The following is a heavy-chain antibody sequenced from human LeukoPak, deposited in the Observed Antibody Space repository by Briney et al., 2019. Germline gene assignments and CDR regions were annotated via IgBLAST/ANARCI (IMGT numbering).Heavy chain of an antibody. CDR3: AREKSSGCFDY. Sequence: GGSLRLSCAASGVTFSSYEMNWVRQAPGKGLEWVAYISSSGSTIYYADSLKGRFTISSDNPKNSLYLQMNSLRAEDTAVYDCAREKSSGCFDYWGQGTLVTVSS. CDR1: GVTFSSYE. CDR2: ISSSGSTI. V-gene: IGHV3-48*03. J-gene: IGHJ4*02. D-gene: IGHD6-19*01.